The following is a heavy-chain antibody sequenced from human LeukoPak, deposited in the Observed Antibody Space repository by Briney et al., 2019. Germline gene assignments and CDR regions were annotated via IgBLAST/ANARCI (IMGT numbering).Heavy chain of an antibody. Sequence: ASVKVSFKASGYTFTGYHMHWVRQAPGQGLELKGLIHPNSGGTNYAQKFQGRVTMTRDTSISTAYMALSRLRSDDTAVYYCARIYDSSGYLSPFDYWGQGTLVTVSS. CDR2: IHPNSGGT. D-gene: IGHD3-22*01. V-gene: IGHV1-2*02. J-gene: IGHJ4*02. CDR3: ARIYDSSGYLSPFDY. CDR1: GYTFTGYH.